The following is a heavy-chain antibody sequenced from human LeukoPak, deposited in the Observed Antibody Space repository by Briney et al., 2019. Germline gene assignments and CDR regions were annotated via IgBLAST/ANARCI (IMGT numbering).Heavy chain of an antibody. CDR3: ARGGYYYDSSGYYYPGTFDY. V-gene: IGHV4-34*01. J-gene: IGHJ4*02. D-gene: IGHD3-22*01. CDR2: INHSGST. Sequence: ASETLSLTCAVYGGSFSGYYWSWIRPPPGKGLEWIGEINHSGSTNYNPSLKSRVTISVDTSKNQFSLKLSSVTAADTAVYYCARGGYYYDSSGYYYPGTFDYWGQGTLVTVSS. CDR1: GGSFSGYY.